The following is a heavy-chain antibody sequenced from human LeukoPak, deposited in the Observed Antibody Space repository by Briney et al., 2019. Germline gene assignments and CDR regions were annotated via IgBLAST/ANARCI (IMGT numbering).Heavy chain of an antibody. CDR2: IYTSGST. CDR1: GGSISSGSYY. CDR3: ARADYGYYALDY. J-gene: IGHJ4*02. Sequence: PSQTLSLTCTVSGGSISSGSYYWSWIRQPAGKGLEWIGRIYTSGSTNYNPSLKSRVTISVDTSKNQFSLKLSSVTAADTAVYYCARADYGYYALDYSGQGTLVTVSS. D-gene: IGHD4-17*01. V-gene: IGHV4-61*02.